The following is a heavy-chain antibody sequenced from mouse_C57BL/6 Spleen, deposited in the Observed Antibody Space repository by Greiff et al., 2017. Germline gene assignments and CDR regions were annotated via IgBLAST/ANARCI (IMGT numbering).Heavy chain of an antibody. Sequence: EVKVVESGGDLVKPGGSLKLSCAASGFTFSSYGMSWVRQTPDKRLEWVATISSGGSYTYYPDSVKGRFTISRDNAKNTLYLQMSSLKSEDTAMYYCARHALYDYGAMDYWGQGTSVTVSS. CDR2: ISSGGSYT. J-gene: IGHJ4*01. V-gene: IGHV5-6*01. CDR1: GFTFSSYG. D-gene: IGHD2-4*01. CDR3: ARHALYDYGAMDY.